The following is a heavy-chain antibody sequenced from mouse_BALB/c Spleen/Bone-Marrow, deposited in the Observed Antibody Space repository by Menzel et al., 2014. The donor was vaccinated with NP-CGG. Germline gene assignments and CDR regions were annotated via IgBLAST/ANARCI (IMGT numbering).Heavy chain of an antibody. V-gene: IGHV1-7*01. D-gene: IGHD4-1*01. J-gene: IGHJ3*01. CDR2: INPSTGYA. Sequence: VQGVESGAELAKPGASVKMSCKASGYTFTSYWMHWVKQRPGQGLEWIGYINPSTGYAEYSQKFKDKATLTADKSSSTAYMQLSSLTSEDFAVYYCAREARTGAWFAYWGQGTLVTVSA. CDR1: GYTFTSYW. CDR3: AREARTGAWFAY.